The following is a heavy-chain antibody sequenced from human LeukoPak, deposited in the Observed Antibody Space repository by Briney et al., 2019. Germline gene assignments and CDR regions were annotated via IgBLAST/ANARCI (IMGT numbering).Heavy chain of an antibody. V-gene: IGHV3-53*01. CDR1: GFTVSSNY. J-gene: IGHJ4*02. CDR2: IYSGENT. D-gene: IGHD3-3*01. Sequence: GGSLRLSCAASGFTVSSNYMSWVRQAPGKGLEWVSVIYSGENTYYADSEKGRFTISRDNSKNTLYLQMNSLRAEDTAVYYCARATMGYFDYWGQGTLVTVSS. CDR3: ARATMGYFDY.